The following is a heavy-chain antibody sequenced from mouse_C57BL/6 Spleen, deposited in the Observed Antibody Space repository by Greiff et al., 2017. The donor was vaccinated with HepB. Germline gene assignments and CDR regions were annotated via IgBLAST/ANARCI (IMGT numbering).Heavy chain of an antibody. J-gene: IGHJ4*01. CDR2: INPNNGGT. CDR3: ARKSNYDYAMDY. V-gene: IGHV1-18*01. Sequence: EVQLQQSGPELVKPGASVKIPCKASGYTFTDYNMDWVKQSHGKSLEWIGDINPNNGGTIYNQKFKGKATLTVDKSSSTAYMEIRSLTSEDTAVYYCARKSNYDYAMDYWGQRTSVTVSS. CDR1: GYTFTDYN. D-gene: IGHD2-5*01.